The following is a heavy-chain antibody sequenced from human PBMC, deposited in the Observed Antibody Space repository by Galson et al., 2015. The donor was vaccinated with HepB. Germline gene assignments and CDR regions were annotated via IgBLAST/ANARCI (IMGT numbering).Heavy chain of an antibody. Sequence: SVKVSCKASGYTFTSYGISWVRQAPGQGLEWMGWISAYNGSTNYAQKLQGRDTMTTDTSTSTAYMELRNLRSDDTAVYYCARDAGSWSGYGMDVWGQGTTVTVS. J-gene: IGHJ6*02. CDR1: GYTFTSYG. CDR2: ISAYNGST. V-gene: IGHV1-18*04. CDR3: ARDAGSWSGYGMDV. D-gene: IGHD6-13*01.